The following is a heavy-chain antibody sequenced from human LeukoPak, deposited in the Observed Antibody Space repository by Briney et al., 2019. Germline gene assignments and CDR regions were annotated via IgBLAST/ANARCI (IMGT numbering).Heavy chain of an antibody. CDR2: INHSGST. CDR1: GGSFSGYY. V-gene: IGHV4-34*01. D-gene: IGHD6-19*01. J-gene: IGHJ5*02. CDR3: ARESSGWYPTRQNWFDP. Sequence: SETLSLTCAVYGGSFSGYYWTWIRQPPGKGLEWIGEINHSGSTNYNPSLKSRVTISVDTSKNQFSLKLSSVTAADTAVYYCARESSGWYPTRQNWFDPRGQGTLVTVSS.